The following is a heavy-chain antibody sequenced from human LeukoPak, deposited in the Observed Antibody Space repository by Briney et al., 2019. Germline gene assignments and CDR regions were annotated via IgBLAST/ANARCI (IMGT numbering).Heavy chain of an antibody. D-gene: IGHD3-10*01. CDR1: GFTFSSYN. CDR2: ISSSSSYI. Sequence: GGSLRLSCAASGFTFSSYNMNWVRHAPGKGLEWVSSISSSSSYIYYADSVKGRFTISRDNSKNTLYLQMNSLRAEDTAVYYCARRGNYYGSGSNNWFDPWGQGTLVTVSS. J-gene: IGHJ5*02. CDR3: ARRGNYYGSGSNNWFDP. V-gene: IGHV3-21*01.